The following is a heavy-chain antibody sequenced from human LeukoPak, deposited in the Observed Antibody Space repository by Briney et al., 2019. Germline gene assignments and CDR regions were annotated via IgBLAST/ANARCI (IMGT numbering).Heavy chain of an antibody. CDR1: GDSITNYF. CDR3: ARGRVAYSEYYFDY. V-gene: IGHV4-59*01. Sequence: SETLSLTCTVSGDSITNYFWSWIRQPPGKGLEWIGYIYYTGNTNYKPSLKSRVTMSVDTSTNQFSLRLRSVTAADTAVYYCARGRVAYSEYYFDYWGRGTLVTVSS. CDR2: IYYTGNT. D-gene: IGHD2-15*01. J-gene: IGHJ4*02.